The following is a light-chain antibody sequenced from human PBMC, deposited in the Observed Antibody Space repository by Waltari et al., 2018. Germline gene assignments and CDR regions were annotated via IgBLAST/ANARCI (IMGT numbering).Light chain of an antibody. J-gene: IGKJ1*01. CDR3: QQRTNCAPWT. CDR2: DSF. V-gene: IGKV3-11*01. Sequence: ENVLTLPPATLSLSPGERATLSCMASQSLSGFLAWYQQKPGQAPRLLSYDSFNMATGIPARFSGSRSETDFTLTISSLDPEDSAVYDFQQRTNCAPWTFGQGTKVEVK. CDR1: QSLSGF.